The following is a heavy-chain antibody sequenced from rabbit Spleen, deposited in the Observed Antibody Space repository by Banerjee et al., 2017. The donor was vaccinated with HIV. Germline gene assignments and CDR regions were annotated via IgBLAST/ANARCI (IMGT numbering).Heavy chain of an antibody. D-gene: IGHD8-1*01. CDR2: PDGGTSDST. CDR1: GFSFSTSYW. V-gene: IGHV1S40*01. J-gene: IGHJ4*01. CDR3: ARDAGRGDYIDGVFNL. Sequence: QSLEESGGDLVKPGASLTLTCTASGFSFSTSYWICWVRQAPGKGLEWIACPDGGTSDSTYYARWAKGRFTFSKTSSTTVTLQVTSLTAADTATYFCARDAGRGDYIDGVFNLWGPGTLVTVS.